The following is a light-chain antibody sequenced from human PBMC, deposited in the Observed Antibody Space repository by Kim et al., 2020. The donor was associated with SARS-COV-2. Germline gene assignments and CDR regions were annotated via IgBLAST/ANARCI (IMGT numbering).Light chain of an antibody. CDR1: SGHSSYA. Sequence: QLVLTQSPSASASLGASVKLTCTLSSGHSSYAIAWHQQQPEKGPRYLMKINSDGTHSKGDEIPDRFSGSSSGAERYLTISSLQSEDEADYYCQTWDTGRLVVFGGGTQLTVL. CDR3: QTWDTGRLVV. V-gene: IGLV4-69*01. CDR2: INSDGTH. J-gene: IGLJ2*01.